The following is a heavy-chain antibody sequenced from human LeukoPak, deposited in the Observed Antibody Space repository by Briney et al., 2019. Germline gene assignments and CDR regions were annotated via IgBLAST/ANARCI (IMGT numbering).Heavy chain of an antibody. V-gene: IGHV3-48*01. J-gene: IGHJ6*03. D-gene: IGHD3-10*01. CDR3: ARDGDTVLTRGYYYYMDV. Sequence: PGGSLRLSCAASGFTFSGYSMNWVRQAPGKGLEWLSYISRLTSTIYYADSVKGRFTISGDNAKNSLFLQMNSLRAEDTALYYCARDGDTVLTRGYYYYMDVWGKGTTVTISS. CDR2: ISRLTSTI. CDR1: GFTFSGYS.